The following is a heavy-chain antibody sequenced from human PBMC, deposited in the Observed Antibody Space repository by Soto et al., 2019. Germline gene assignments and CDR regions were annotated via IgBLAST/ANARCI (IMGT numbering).Heavy chain of an antibody. D-gene: IGHD6-6*01. Sequence: QVQLQESGPGLVKPSQTLSLTCSVSSGSMNSAGYYWSWIRQHPGKGLEWIGYIYSNGDAYYNPSLKSRVTIAVDTSKNQFSLNLTSVTAADTAVYYCARRGGNSSAYYYYALDVWGQGTTVTVSS. CDR2: IYSNGDA. CDR1: SGSMNSAGYY. V-gene: IGHV4-31*03. CDR3: ARRGGNSSAYYYYALDV. J-gene: IGHJ6*02.